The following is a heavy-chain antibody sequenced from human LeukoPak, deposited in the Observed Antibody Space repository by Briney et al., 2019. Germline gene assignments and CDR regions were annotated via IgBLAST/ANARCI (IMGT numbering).Heavy chain of an antibody. D-gene: IGHD3-10*01. V-gene: IGHV4-34*01. J-gene: IGHJ5*02. CDR1: GGSFSGYY. CDR2: INHSGST. CDR3: ARAGGVRWGWFDP. Sequence: PSETLSLTCAGYGGSFSGYYWSWIRQPPGKGLEWIGGINHSGSTNYNPSLKSRVTISVDTSKNQFSLKLSSVTAADTAVYYCARAGGVRWGWFDPWGQGTLVTVSS.